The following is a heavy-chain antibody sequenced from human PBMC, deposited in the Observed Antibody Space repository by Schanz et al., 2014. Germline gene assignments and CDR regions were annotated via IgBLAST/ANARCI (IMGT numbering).Heavy chain of an antibody. CDR3: ARGNTIFGVVILGWLDP. D-gene: IGHD3-3*01. V-gene: IGHV1-69*04. J-gene: IGHJ5*02. Sequence: QVQLVQSGAEVKKPGSSVTVSCKASGDTLSSYGISWVRQAPGQGLEWMGRIIPNLGSANYAQKFQGRVTITADKSTSTVYRELSSLRSEDTAIYYCARGNTIFGVVILGWLDPWGQGTLVTVSS. CDR2: IIPNLGSA. CDR1: GDTLSSYG.